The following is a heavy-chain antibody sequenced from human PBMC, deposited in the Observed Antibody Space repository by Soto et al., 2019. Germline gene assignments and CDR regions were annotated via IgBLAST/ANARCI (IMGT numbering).Heavy chain of an antibody. CDR2: INHSGST. J-gene: IGHJ4*02. CDR3: ARTTVTTNDY. D-gene: IGHD4-17*01. CDR1: GGSFSGYY. Sequence: SETLSLTCAVYGGSFSGYYWSWIRQPPGKGLEWIGEINHSGSTNYNPSLKSRVTISVDTSKNQFSLKLSSVTAADTAVYYCARTTVTTNDYWGQGTLATVSS. V-gene: IGHV4-34*01.